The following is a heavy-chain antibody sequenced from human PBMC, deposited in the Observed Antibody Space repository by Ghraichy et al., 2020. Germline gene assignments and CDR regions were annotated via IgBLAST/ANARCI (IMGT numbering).Heavy chain of an antibody. CDR1: GASITTSS. J-gene: IGHJ4*02. CDR3: ARDFASSAFGF. V-gene: IGHV4-59*01. Sequence: SQTLSLTCTVSGASITTSSWNWIRQITGKGLEWIGYISNDGTTHYNPSLKSRVTISIDTSRNQFSLNLNSVTAADTAVYFCARDFASSAFGFWGQGTLVTVSS. CDR2: ISNDGTT. D-gene: IGHD3-3*02.